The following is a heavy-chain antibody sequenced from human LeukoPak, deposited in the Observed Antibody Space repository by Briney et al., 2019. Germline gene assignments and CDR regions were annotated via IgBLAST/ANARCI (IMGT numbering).Heavy chain of an antibody. Sequence: GGSLRLSCAASGFTFSSYAMSWVRPAPGKGLEWVSAISGSGGSTYYADSVKGRLTISRDNSKNTLYLQMNSLRAEDTAVYYCAKGYYYGSGSYYPFDYWGQGTLVTVSS. CDR3: AKGYYYGSGSYYPFDY. CDR2: ISGSGGST. CDR1: GFTFSSYA. D-gene: IGHD3-10*01. J-gene: IGHJ4*02. V-gene: IGHV3-23*01.